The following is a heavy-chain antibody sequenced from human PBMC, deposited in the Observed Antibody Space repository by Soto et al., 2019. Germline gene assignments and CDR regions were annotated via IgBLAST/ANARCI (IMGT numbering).Heavy chain of an antibody. J-gene: IGHJ4*02. Sequence: QVQLQESGPGLVKPSETLSLTCTVSGGSISSYXXXWIRQPPGKGLEWIGYIYYSGSTNYNPSLKSRVTISVDTSKNQFSLKLSSVTAADTAVYYCARDNRGIAAAGTSDWGQGTLVTVSS. D-gene: IGHD6-13*01. CDR2: IYYSGST. CDR1: GGSISSYX. V-gene: IGHV4-59*01. CDR3: ARDNRGIAAAGTSD.